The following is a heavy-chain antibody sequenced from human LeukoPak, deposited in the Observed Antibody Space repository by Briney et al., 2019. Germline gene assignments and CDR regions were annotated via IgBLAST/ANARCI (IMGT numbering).Heavy chain of an antibody. CDR2: ITGSGGDT. J-gene: IGHJ4*02. D-gene: IGHD2-2*01. CDR1: EFTFNNYA. V-gene: IGHV3-23*01. CDR3: AKRGDCSGTCTYDY. Sequence: PGGSLRLSCAASEFTFNNYAMSWVRQAPGKGLEWVSAITGSGGDTYHADSVKGRFTISRDNSKNTLYLQMNSLRAEDMAVYYCAKRGDCSGTCTYDYWGQGTLVTVSS.